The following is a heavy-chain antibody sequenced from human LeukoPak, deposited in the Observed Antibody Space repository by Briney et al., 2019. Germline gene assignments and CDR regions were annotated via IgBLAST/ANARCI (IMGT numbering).Heavy chain of an antibody. CDR2: IFPSGGEI. V-gene: IGHV3-23*01. CDR3: ATYRQVLLPFES. J-gene: IGHJ4*02. CDR1: GFTFSTFV. Sequence: GGSLRLSCAASGFTFSTFVMIWVRQPPGKGLEWVSSIFPSGGEIHYADSVRGRFTISRDNSKSTLSPQMNSLRAEDTAIYYCATYRQVLLPFESWGQGTLVTVSS. D-gene: IGHD5-18*01.